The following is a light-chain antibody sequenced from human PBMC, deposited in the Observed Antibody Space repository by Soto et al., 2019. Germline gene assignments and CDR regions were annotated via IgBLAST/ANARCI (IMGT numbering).Light chain of an antibody. J-gene: IGKJ5*01. Sequence: DIQMTQSPSSLSASVGDRVTITCRTSQRISIHLNWYQQKPGKAPKVLIYGVSTLQSGVSSRFSGSGSGTEFTLTISSLQPEDFATYYCQQSYSTPQITFGQGTRLDI. V-gene: IGKV1-39*01. CDR3: QQSYSTPQIT. CDR2: GVS. CDR1: QRISIH.